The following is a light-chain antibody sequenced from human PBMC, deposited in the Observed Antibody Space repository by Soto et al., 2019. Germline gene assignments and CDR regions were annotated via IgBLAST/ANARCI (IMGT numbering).Light chain of an antibody. J-gene: IGLJ1*01. CDR2: SNN. Sequence: QSVLTQPPSASGTPGKTVSISCSGNSSNIGSNPGNWYQQLPGTAPKLLIYSNNQRPSGVPDRFSGSKSGTSASLAISGLQAEDEADYYCAAWDDSLNGPVFGTGTKLTVL. CDR1: SSNIGSNP. V-gene: IGLV1-44*01. CDR3: AAWDDSLNGPV.